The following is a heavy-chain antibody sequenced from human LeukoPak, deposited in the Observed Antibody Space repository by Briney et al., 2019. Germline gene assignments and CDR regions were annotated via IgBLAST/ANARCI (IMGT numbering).Heavy chain of an antibody. V-gene: IGHV4-34*01. J-gene: IGHJ4*02. CDR3: ARGRGSGSFYY. Sequence: SETLSLTCAVYGGSFSGYYWSWIRQPPGKGLEWIGEINHSGSTNYNPSLKSRVTISVDTSKNQSSLKLSSVTAADTAVYYCARGRGSGSFYYWGQGTLVTVSS. CDR1: GGSFSGYY. CDR2: INHSGST. D-gene: IGHD3-10*01.